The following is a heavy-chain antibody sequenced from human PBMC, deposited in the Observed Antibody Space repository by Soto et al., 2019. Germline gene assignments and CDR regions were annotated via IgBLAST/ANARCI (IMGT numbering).Heavy chain of an antibody. CDR1: GYTFTYRH. D-gene: IGHD1-1*01. Sequence: QIHLVQSGAEVKKTGSSVKVSCKASGYTFTYRHLNWVRQAPGQALEWMGWITPFNGHTNYAQKFHDRVTMTGDTSLHTAYMELSSLTTEDTAVYFCASWISTGVMGVWGQGTTVIVSS. J-gene: IGHJ6*02. V-gene: IGHV1-45*02. CDR2: ITPFNGHT. CDR3: ASWISTGVMGV.